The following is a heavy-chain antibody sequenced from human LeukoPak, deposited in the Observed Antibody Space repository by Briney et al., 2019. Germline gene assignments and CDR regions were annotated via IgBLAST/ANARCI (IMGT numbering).Heavy chain of an antibody. CDR2: IKQDGGEK. CDR3: ARDRLGQQLVAY. Sequence: GGSLRLSCAASGFTFSSYWMSWGRQAPGRGVEWVAHIKQDGGEKYYVDSVKGRFTISRDNAKNSLYLQRSSLRAEDTAVYYCARDRLGQQLVAYWGQGTLVTVSS. CDR1: GFTFSSYW. V-gene: IGHV3-7*01. J-gene: IGHJ4*02. D-gene: IGHD6-13*01.